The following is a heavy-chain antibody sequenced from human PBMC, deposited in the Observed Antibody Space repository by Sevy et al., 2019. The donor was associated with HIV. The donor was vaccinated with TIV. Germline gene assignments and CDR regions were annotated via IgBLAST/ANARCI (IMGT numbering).Heavy chain of an antibody. V-gene: IGHV3-7*01. Sequence: RGCLRLSCTASGFTFSDYWMSWVRQAPGKGLEWVANIKQDGSDKHYVDSVKGRFTVSRDNAKNSLYLQMNSLRAGDTAVYDCARGVTTVTPFDYWGQGTLVTVSS. CDR1: GFTFSDYW. CDR3: ARGVTTVTPFDY. CDR2: IKQDGSDK. J-gene: IGHJ4*02. D-gene: IGHD4-17*01.